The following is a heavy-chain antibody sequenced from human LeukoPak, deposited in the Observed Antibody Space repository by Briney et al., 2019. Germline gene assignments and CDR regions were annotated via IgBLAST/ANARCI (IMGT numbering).Heavy chain of an antibody. CDR1: GGSFSGYY. J-gene: IGHJ5*02. CDR3: ARGGVARFDP. Sequence: KPSETLSLTCAVYGGSFSGYYWSWIRQPPGKGLEWIGEINHSGSTNYNPSLKSRVTISVDTSRNQFSPKLSSVTAADTAVYYCARGGVARFDPWGQGTLVTVSS. V-gene: IGHV4-34*01. D-gene: IGHD5-12*01. CDR2: INHSGST.